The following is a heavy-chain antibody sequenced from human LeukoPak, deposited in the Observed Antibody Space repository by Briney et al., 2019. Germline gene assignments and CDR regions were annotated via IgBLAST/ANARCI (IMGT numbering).Heavy chain of an antibody. J-gene: IGHJ4*02. D-gene: IGHD6-13*01. CDR2: IYYSGGT. V-gene: IGHV4-39*01. Sequence: SETLSLTCTVSGGSISSSSYYWGWIRQPPGKGLEWIVSIYYSGGTYYNPSLKSRVTISVDTSKNQFSLKLSSVTAADTAVYYCARHRAGGSSWFYYFDYWGQGTLVTVSS. CDR1: GGSISSSSYY. CDR3: ARHRAGGSSWFYYFDY.